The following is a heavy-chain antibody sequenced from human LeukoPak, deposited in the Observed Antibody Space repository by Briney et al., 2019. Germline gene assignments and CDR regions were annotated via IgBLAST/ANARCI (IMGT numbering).Heavy chain of an antibody. CDR2: IESGGST. CDR1: GFTVSSKY. Sequence: PGGSLRLSCAASGFTVSSKYMNWVRQAPGKGLEWVSVIESGGSTYYADSVKGRFTVSRDNFQNTLYLQMNSLRAEDTAVYYCARIPMGYFDYWGQGTLVTVSS. D-gene: IGHD2-21*01. J-gene: IGHJ4*02. V-gene: IGHV3-53*01. CDR3: ARIPMGYFDY.